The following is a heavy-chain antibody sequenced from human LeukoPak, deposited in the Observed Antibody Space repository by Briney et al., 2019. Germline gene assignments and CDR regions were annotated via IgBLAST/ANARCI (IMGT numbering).Heavy chain of an antibody. CDR3: ARESGIAAALDL. CDR2: IYSGGST. CDR1: GFTVSSNY. J-gene: IGHJ5*02. Sequence: GGSLRLSCAASGFTVSSNYMSWVRQAPGKGLEWVSVIYSGGSTYYADSVKGRFTISRDNAKNTLYLQMNSLRAEDTAVYYCARESGIAAALDLWGQGTLVTVSP. V-gene: IGHV3-53*01. D-gene: IGHD6-13*01.